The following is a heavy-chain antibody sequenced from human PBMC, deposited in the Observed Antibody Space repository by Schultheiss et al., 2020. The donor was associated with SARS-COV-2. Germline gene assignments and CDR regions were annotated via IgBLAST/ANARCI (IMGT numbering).Heavy chain of an antibody. Sequence: GGSLRLSCAASGFTFSSYWMSWVRQAPGKGLEWVANIKQDGSEKYYVDSVKGRFTISRDNAKNSLYLQMNSLRAEDTAVYYCARDRFEYYYGSGTQYYYYGMDVWGQGTTVTVSS. CDR2: IKQDGSEK. J-gene: IGHJ6*02. V-gene: IGHV3-7*01. CDR3: ARDRFEYYYGSGTQYYYYGMDV. D-gene: IGHD3-10*01. CDR1: GFTFSSYW.